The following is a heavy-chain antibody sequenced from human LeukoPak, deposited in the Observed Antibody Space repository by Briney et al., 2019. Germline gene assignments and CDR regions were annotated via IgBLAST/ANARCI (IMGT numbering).Heavy chain of an antibody. CDR2: IYYSGST. D-gene: IGHD5-12*01. CDR1: GGALSRGDYY. Sequence: SQTLSLTCTVSGGALSRGDYYWSWIRQPPGKGLEWIGYIYYSGSTYYNPSLKSRVTISVDTSKNQFSLKLSPVTAADPAVYYCARRGYSRYGPPDYWGHGTLVTVSS. V-gene: IGHV4-30-4*01. J-gene: IGHJ4*01. CDR3: ARRGYSRYGPPDY.